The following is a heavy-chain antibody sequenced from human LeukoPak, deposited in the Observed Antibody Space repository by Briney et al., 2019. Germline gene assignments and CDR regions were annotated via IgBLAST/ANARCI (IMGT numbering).Heavy chain of an antibody. CDR3: ARAATENLWFTDWFDP. J-gene: IGHJ5*02. CDR1: GGPTSSGGYY. CDR2: IYYSGST. Sequence: PSETLSLTCTVSGGPTSSGGYYWRWIRQHPGKGLEWIGYIYYSGSTYYNPSLKSRVTISVDTSKNQFSLKLSSVTAADTAVYYCARAATENLWFTDWFDPWGQGTLVTVSS. D-gene: IGHD3-10*01. V-gene: IGHV4-31*03.